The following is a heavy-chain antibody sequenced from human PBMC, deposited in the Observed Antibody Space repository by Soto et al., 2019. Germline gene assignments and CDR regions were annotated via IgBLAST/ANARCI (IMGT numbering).Heavy chain of an antibody. Sequence: EVQLVESGGGLVQPGRSLRLSCAASGFTFDDYAMHWVRQAPGKGLEWVSGISWNSGSIGYADSVKGRFTISRDNAKNSLYLQMNSLRAADRALYYCAKDIGSSGYYPYYFDYWGQGTLVTVSS. D-gene: IGHD3-22*01. V-gene: IGHV3-9*01. CDR1: GFTFDDYA. J-gene: IGHJ4*02. CDR2: ISWNSGSI. CDR3: AKDIGSSGYYPYYFDY.